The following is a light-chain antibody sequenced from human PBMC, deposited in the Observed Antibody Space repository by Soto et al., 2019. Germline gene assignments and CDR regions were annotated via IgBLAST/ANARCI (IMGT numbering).Light chain of an antibody. V-gene: IGLV2-14*03. J-gene: IGLJ1*01. Sequence: QSALTQPASVSGSPGQSINISCTGTSSDVGGYNYVSWYQHHPGKAPKLIIYDVSNRPSGVSNPFSGSKSGNTASLTISGLQPEDEADYYCSSYTTSNTXQIVFGTGTKVTVL. CDR2: DVS. CDR1: SSDVGGYNY. CDR3: SSYTTSNTXQIV.